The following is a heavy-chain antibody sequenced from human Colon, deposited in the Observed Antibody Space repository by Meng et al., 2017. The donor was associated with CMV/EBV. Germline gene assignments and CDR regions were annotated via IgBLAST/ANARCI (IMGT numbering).Heavy chain of an antibody. Sequence: QVRLVQSGVMMKKCGASVKVSCKASGYDFTRYCITWVRQAPGQGLEWMGWISAYNGNTNYAQKVQGRVTMTTDTSTSTAYLALTSLTSNDTAVYYCARGRPNWSGVLDYWGQGTLVTVFS. D-gene: IGHD1-1*01. CDR3: ARGRPNWSGVLDY. CDR2: ISAYNGNT. V-gene: IGHV1-18*01. CDR1: GYDFTRYC. J-gene: IGHJ4*02.